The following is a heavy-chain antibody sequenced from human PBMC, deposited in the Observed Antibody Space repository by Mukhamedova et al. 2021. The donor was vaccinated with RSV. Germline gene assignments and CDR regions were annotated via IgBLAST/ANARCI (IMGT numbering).Heavy chain of an antibody. D-gene: IGHD4-17*01. CDR2: KGKNYAT. Sequence: KGKNYATEYGASVKGRFTISKDDSKNTAYLQMNSLETEDTAIYYCTSSTMNDYDLFDSWGQGTLVTVSS. J-gene: IGHJ4*02. V-gene: IGHV3-73*01. CDR3: TSSTMNDYDLFDS.